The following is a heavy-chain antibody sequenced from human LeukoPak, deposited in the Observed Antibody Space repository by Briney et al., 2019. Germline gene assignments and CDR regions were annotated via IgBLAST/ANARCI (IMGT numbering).Heavy chain of an antibody. J-gene: IGHJ4*02. D-gene: IGHD5-24*01. CDR1: GFTFSSYA. CDR2: ISGSGGST. CDR3: AKGTRRLQFVFFDY. V-gene: IGHV3-23*01. Sequence: GGSLRLSCAAPGFTFSSYAMSWVRQAPGKGLEWVSAISGSGGSTYYADSVKGRFTISRDNSKNTLYLQMNSLRAEDTAVYYCAKGTRRLQFVFFDYWGQGTLVTVSS.